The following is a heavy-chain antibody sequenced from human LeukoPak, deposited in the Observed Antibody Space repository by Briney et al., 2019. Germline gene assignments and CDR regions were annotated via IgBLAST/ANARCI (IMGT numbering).Heavy chain of an antibody. CDR1: GFIFSSYG. V-gene: IGHV3-30*02. CDR3: ARDSSPYIAAAGTQVAQVDY. Sequence: GGSLRLSCAASGFIFSSYGMHWVRQAPGKGLEWVAFIRYDGSNKYYADSVKGRFTISRDNSKNTLYLQMNSLRAEDTAVYYCARDSSPYIAAAGTQVAQVDYWGQGTLVTVSS. J-gene: IGHJ4*02. D-gene: IGHD6-13*01. CDR2: IRYDGSNK.